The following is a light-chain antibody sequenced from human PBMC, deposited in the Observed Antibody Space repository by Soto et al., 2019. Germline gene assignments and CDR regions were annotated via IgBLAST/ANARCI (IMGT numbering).Light chain of an antibody. CDR3: SSYTSISTL. Sequence: QSVLTQPASVSGSPGQSITISCTGTSSDVGGYNFVSWYQQHPGKAPKLMIYEVSNRPSGVSNRFSGSKSGNTASLTISGLQAEDEADYYCSSYTSISTLFGGGTTLNVL. CDR2: EVS. V-gene: IGLV2-14*01. CDR1: SSDVGGYNF. J-gene: IGLJ2*01.